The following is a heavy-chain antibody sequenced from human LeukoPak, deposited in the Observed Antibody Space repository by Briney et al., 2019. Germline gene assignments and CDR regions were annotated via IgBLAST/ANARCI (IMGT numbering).Heavy chain of an antibody. V-gene: IGHV1-3*01. CDR1: GYTFTSYA. CDR3: ARGDCSSTSCYVGGWFDP. J-gene: IGHJ5*02. D-gene: IGHD2-2*01. Sequence: ASVKVSCKASGYTFTSYAMHWVRLAPGQRLEWMGWINAGNGNTKYSQKFQGRVTITRDTSASTAYMELSSLRSEDTAVYYCARGDCSSTSCYVGGWFDPWGQGTLVTVSS. CDR2: INAGNGNT.